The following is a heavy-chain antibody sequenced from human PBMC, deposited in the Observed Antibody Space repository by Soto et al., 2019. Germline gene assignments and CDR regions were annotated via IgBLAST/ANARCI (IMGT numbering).Heavy chain of an antibody. J-gene: IGHJ4*02. D-gene: IGHD3-22*01. CDR3: ARDKGSSGPYYFDY. Sequence: QVQLVQSGAEVKKPGASVKVSCKASGYTFTNYGVSWVRQPPGQGLEWMGWISAYNRNTNYTLKLQGRGTMTTHTSTSTGYMELRSLSSDDTATYYCARDKGSSGPYYFDYWGQGTLIIVSS. CDR2: ISAYNRNT. V-gene: IGHV1-18*01. CDR1: GYTFTNYG.